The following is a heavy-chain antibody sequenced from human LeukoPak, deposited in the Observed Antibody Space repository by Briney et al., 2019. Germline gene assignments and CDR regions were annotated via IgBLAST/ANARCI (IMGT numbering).Heavy chain of an antibody. CDR1: GGSISGYY. J-gene: IGHJ4*02. D-gene: IGHD3-22*01. CDR3: ARHYYDRSDSYSFDY. Sequence: SEALSLTCTVSGGSISGYYWSWIRQPPGKGLEWIGYIFSSGSTNYNPSLKSRVTISEDTSVNQFSLKLSSVTAADTAVYYCARHYYDRSDSYSFDYWGQGTLVTVSS. V-gene: IGHV4-59*08. CDR2: IFSSGST.